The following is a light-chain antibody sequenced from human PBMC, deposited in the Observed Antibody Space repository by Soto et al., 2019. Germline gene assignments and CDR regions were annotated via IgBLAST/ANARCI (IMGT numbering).Light chain of an antibody. Sequence: DIQMTQSPSTLSASVGDRVTITCRASQSISAWLAWYQHKPGKAPKLLIYQAANLESGVPSWFSGSGSGTEFTLTISSLQPDYFSTYDGQPDNRYWTFGKGTKVEVK. CDR1: QSISAW. V-gene: IGKV1-5*03. CDR3: QPDNRYWT. J-gene: IGKJ1*01. CDR2: QAA.